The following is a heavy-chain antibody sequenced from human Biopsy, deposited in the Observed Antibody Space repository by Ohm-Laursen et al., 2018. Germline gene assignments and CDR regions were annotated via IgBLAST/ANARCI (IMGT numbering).Heavy chain of an antibody. Sequence: SLRLSCAASGFSLSSYEMEWVRQAPGKGLEWVSYISSSGNSIHYADSVRGRFIISRDIAKNLVYLQMNSLRAEDTAIYYCARRYVHCSGDNCYSRGSFDYWGQGTLVTVSS. CDR3: ARRYVHCSGDNCYSRGSFDY. J-gene: IGHJ4*02. V-gene: IGHV3-48*03. CDR2: ISSSGNSI. D-gene: IGHD2-15*01. CDR1: GFSLSSYE.